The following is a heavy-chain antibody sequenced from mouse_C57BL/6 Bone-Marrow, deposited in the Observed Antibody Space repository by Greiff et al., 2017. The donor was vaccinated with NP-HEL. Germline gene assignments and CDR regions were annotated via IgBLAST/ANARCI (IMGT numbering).Heavy chain of an antibody. D-gene: IGHD2-4*01. J-gene: IGHJ3*01. CDR2: IDPETGGT. Sequence: VQLQQSGAELVRPGASVTLSCKASGYTFTDYEMHWVKQTPVHGLEWIGAIDPETGGTAYNQKFKGKAILTADKSSSTAYMELRSLTSEDSAVYYGTRGDYGGVAYWGQGTLVTVSA. CDR3: TRGDYGGVAY. V-gene: IGHV1-15*01. CDR1: GYTFTDYE.